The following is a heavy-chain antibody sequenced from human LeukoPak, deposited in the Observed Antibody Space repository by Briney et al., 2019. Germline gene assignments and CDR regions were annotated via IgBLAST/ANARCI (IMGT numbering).Heavy chain of an antibody. J-gene: IGHJ4*02. CDR1: GFTVSSNY. V-gene: IGHV3-53*01. D-gene: IGHD3-3*01. Sequence: GGSLRLSXAASGFTVSSNYMSWVRQAPGKGLEWVSVIYSGGSTYYADSVKGRFTISRDNSKNTLYLQMNSLRAEDTAVYYCARSLFGVVSSYFDYWGQGTLVTVSS. CDR2: IYSGGST. CDR3: ARSLFGVVSSYFDY.